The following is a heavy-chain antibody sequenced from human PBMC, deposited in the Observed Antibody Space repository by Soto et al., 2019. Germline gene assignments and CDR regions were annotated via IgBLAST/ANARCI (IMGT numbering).Heavy chain of an antibody. CDR3: ARGHGTSLRNWFDP. CDR1: GGSVNGYY. J-gene: IGHJ5*02. D-gene: IGHD2-2*01. V-gene: IGHV4-34*01. Sequence: SETLSLTCAVYGGSVNGYYWNWIRQPPGKGLEWIGEINHTGGTHYNPSLKSRVTMSVDTSKNQFSLRLSSVTAADTAVYYCARGHGTSLRNWFDPWGQGTLVTVSS. CDR2: INHTGGT.